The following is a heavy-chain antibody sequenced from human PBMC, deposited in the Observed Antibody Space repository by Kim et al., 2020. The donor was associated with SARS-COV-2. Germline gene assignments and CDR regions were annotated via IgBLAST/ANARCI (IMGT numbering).Heavy chain of an antibody. CDR2: ISYDGSNK. V-gene: IGHV3-30*04. D-gene: IGHD6-19*01. Sequence: GGSLRLSCAASGFTFSSYGMHWVRQAPGKGLEWVAVISYDGSNKNYVDSVKGRFTISRDNSKNTLYLQMNSLRAEDTAVYYCASDIASYSSGWIYYYYGMDVWRQGGKVTVSS. CDR1: GFTFSSYG. CDR3: ASDIASYSSGWIYYYYGMDV. J-gene: IGHJ6*02.